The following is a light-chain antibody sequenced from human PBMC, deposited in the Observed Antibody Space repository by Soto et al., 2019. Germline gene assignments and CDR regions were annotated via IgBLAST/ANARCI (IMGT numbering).Light chain of an antibody. CDR3: QKYNSAPPT. CDR2: AAS. V-gene: IGKV1-27*01. J-gene: IGKJ2*01. CDR1: QGISNY. Sequence: DIQMTQSPSSLSASVGDRVTITCRASQGISNYLAWYQQKPGKVPKLLIYAASTLQSGVPSRFSGSGSGTEFTLTISSLQPEDDATYYCQKYNSAPPTVGQGTKLEIK.